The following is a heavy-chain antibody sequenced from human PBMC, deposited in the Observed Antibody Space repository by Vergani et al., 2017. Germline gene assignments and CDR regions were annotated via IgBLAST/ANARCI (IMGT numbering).Heavy chain of an antibody. J-gene: IGHJ6*02. D-gene: IGHD3-10*01. Sequence: QVQLQESGPGLVKPSETLTLTCDVSDSSIMTNPYWGWFRQSPGKGLEWIGCIHHSGDTHYNSSLKSRVSISIVSSSKFSLRLTSVTAADTAIYYCARHRGSGGFFPSSYFYGMDVWRHGTTVTVSS. V-gene: IGHV4-38-2*01. CDR3: ARHRGSGGFFPSSYFYGMDV. CDR2: IHHSGDT. CDR1: DSSIMTNPY.